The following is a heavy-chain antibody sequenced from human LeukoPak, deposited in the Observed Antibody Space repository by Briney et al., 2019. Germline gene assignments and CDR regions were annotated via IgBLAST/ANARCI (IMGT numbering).Heavy chain of an antibody. CDR1: GGTFSSYA. V-gene: IGHV1-69*06. CDR3: ARGKAGLMHGREAFDI. CDR2: IIPIFGTA. J-gene: IGHJ3*02. Sequence: ASVKVSCKASGGTFSSYAISWVRQAPGQGLEWMGGIIPIFGTANYAQKFQGRVTITADKSTSTAYMELSSLRSEDTAMYYCARGKAGLMHGREAFDIWGQGTMVIVSS.